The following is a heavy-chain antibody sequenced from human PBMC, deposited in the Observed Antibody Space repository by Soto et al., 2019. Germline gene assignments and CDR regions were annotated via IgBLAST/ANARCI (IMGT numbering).Heavy chain of an antibody. D-gene: IGHD2-2*01. CDR1: GYFISSGYY. Sequence: SETLSLTCAVSGYFISSGYYWGWIWQPPGKGLEWIGSMFHSGSTHYNPSLKSRVNISVDTSTNHFSLRLSSVTASVTAVYYCARGLIVVVPTVGWFDPWGQGTLVTVSS. J-gene: IGHJ5*02. CDR3: ARGLIVVVPTVGWFDP. CDR2: MFHSGST. V-gene: IGHV4-38-2*01.